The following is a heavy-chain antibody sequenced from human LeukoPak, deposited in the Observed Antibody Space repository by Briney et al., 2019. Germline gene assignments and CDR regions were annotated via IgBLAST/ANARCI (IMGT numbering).Heavy chain of an antibody. J-gene: IGHJ3*02. V-gene: IGHV3-66*01. Sequence: TGGSLRLSCAASGFTVSNKYMSWVRQAPGRGLEWVSVIYSGGSTYYADSVKGRFSISRDKSKNTLYLQMNSLRAEDTALYYCAREMYCSGGSCYGDAFDIWGQGTMVTVPS. CDR1: GFTVSNKY. CDR3: AREMYCSGGSCYGDAFDI. CDR2: IYSGGST. D-gene: IGHD2-15*01.